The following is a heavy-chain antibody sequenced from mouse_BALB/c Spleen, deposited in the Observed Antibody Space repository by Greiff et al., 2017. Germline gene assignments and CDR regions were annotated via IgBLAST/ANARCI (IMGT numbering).Heavy chain of an antibody. V-gene: IGHV5-17*02. CDR3: ARGSNHYYALDY. D-gene: IGHD2-5*01. Sequence: EVKLVESGGGLVQPGGSRKLSCAASGFTFSSFGMHWVRQAPEKGLEWVAYISSGSSSNYYADTVKGRFTISRDNPTNTLFLQMSSLRSEDTAMYYCARGSNHYYALDYWGQGTTVTVSS. CDR1: GFTFSSFG. J-gene: IGHJ4*01. CDR2: ISSGSSSN.